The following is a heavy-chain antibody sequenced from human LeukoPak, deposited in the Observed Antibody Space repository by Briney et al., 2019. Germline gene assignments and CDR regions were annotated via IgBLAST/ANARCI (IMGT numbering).Heavy chain of an antibody. CDR1: GYTFTGYY. D-gene: IGHD3-10*01. CDR3: ARAADVIRSSAPIWSTKDAFDI. CDR2: INPNSGGT. Sequence: GASVKVSCKASGYTFTGYYMHWVRQAPGQGLEWMGWINPNSGGTNYAQKFQGRVTMTRDTSISTAYMELSRLRSDDTAVYYCARAADVIRSSAPIWSTKDAFDIWGQGTMVTVSS. J-gene: IGHJ3*02. V-gene: IGHV1-2*02.